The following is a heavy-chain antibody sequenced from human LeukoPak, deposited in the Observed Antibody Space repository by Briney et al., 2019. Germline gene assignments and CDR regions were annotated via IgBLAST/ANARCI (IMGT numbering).Heavy chain of an antibody. CDR2: IKSKTDGGTT. Sequence: GGSLRLSCAASGFTFSNAWMSWVRQAPGKGLGWVGRIKSKTDGGTTDYAAPVKGRFTISRDDSKNTLYLQMNSLKTEDTAVYYCTTDGYGSGNKYFNDYWGQGTLVTVSS. J-gene: IGHJ4*02. CDR3: TTDGYGSGNKYFNDY. V-gene: IGHV3-15*01. D-gene: IGHD3-10*01. CDR1: GFTFSNAW.